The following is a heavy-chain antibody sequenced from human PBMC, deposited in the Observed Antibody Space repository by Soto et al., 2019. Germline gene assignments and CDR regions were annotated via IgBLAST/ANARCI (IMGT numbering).Heavy chain of an antibody. J-gene: IGHJ4*02. V-gene: IGHV1-2*02. CDR1: GYTFTGYY. Sequence: ASVKVSCKASGYTFTGYYMHWVRQAPGQGLEWMGWINPNSGGTNYAQKFQGRVTMTRDTSISTAYMELSRLRSDDTAVYYCARALAIFRPPYSDYWGQGTLVTVSS. D-gene: IGHD3-3*01. CDR2: INPNSGGT. CDR3: ARALAIFRPPYSDY.